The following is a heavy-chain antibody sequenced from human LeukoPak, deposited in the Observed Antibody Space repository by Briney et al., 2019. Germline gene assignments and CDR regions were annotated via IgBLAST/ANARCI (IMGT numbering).Heavy chain of an antibody. CDR1: GYTFTGYY. D-gene: IGHD2-2*01. CDR3: ARVVSLIVVVPAAFALDP. Sequence: ASVKVSCKASGYTFTGYYMHRVRQAPGQGLEWMGWINPNSGGTNYAQKFQGRVTMTRDTSISTAYMELSRLRSDDTAVYYCARVVSLIVVVPAAFALDPWGQGTLVTVSS. V-gene: IGHV1-2*02. CDR2: INPNSGGT. J-gene: IGHJ5*02.